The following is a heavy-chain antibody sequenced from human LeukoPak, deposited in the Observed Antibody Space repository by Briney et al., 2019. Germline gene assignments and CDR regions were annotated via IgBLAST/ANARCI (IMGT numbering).Heavy chain of an antibody. V-gene: IGHV5-10-1*01. CDR3: ARLEVVVVTPGRAAFDI. CDR2: IDSSDCYT. J-gene: IGHJ3*02. Sequence: GESLKIFCRGSGYSFTSYWISWVRQMPGKGLEWMGRIDSSDCYTNYSPSFQGHVTISADKSISTAYLQWSSLKASDTAMYYCARLEVVVVTPGRAAFDIWGQGTMVTVSS. D-gene: IGHD3-22*01. CDR1: GYSFTSYW.